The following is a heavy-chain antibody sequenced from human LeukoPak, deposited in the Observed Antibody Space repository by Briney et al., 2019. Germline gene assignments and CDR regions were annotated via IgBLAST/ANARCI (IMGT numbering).Heavy chain of an antibody. D-gene: IGHD5-12*01. Sequence: SGGSLRLSCAASGFTFSGFGMHWVRQAPGKGLEWVAVIWYDGSNKYYADSVKGRFTISRDNSKNTLYLQMNSLRAEDTAVYYCARDRVVATIWLLYYYYYGMDVWGQGTTVTVSS. CDR2: IWYDGSNK. CDR3: ARDRVVATIWLLYYYYYGMDV. J-gene: IGHJ6*02. CDR1: GFTFSGFG. V-gene: IGHV3-33*01.